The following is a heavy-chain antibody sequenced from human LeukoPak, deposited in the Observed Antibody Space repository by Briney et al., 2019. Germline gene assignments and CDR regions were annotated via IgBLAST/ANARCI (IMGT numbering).Heavy chain of an antibody. Sequence: GESLKISSKGSGSRFTSNWTGWWRRLPGKGLQCMGIIYPGDSDTRYSPSFQGQVIISADKSITTAALQWSSLKASDTAMYYCVRMTTVTTSDYGGQGTLVTVS. CDR1: GSRFTSNW. V-gene: IGHV5-51*01. CDR2: IYPGDSDT. CDR3: VRMTTVTTSDY. J-gene: IGHJ4*02. D-gene: IGHD4-17*01.